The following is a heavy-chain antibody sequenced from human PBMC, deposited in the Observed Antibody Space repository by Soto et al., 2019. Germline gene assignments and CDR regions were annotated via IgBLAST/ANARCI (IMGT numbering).Heavy chain of an antibody. CDR1: GGSISNNNW. V-gene: IGHV4-4*02. J-gene: IGHJ4*02. Sequence: SETLSLTCAVSGGSISNNNWWSWARQPPGKGLEWIGEINHSGSTNYNPSLKSRVTISVDTSKNQFSLKLSSVTAADTAVYYCARAAPRYYSGGSYYSGRDYWSQGTLVTVSS. CDR2: INHSGST. CDR3: ARAAPRYYSGGSYYSGRDY. D-gene: IGHD2-15*01.